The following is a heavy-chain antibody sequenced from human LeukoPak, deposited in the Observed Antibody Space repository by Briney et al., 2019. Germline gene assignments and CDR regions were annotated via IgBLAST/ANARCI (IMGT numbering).Heavy chain of an antibody. D-gene: IGHD5-24*01. CDR2: IGGNGVSA. J-gene: IGHJ4*02. Sequence: GGSLRLSCVASGFTFTNYAMSWVRQAPGKGLEWVSVIGGNGVSAYYADSVMGRFSISRDNSKSTVYLEMNSLRAEDTAVYYCAKYGDGCNCLNFWGQGTLVTVSS. CDR1: GFTFTNYA. CDR3: AKYGDGCNCLNF. V-gene: IGHV3-23*01.